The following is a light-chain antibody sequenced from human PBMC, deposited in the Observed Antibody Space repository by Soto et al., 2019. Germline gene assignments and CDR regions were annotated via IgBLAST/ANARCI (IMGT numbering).Light chain of an antibody. CDR2: ATS. J-gene: IGKJ2*01. CDR3: QQYGSSSFT. CDR1: QSVSSSY. V-gene: IGKV3-20*01. Sequence: EIVLTQSPGTLSLSSGERATLSCRASQSVSSSYLAWYQQKPGQAPRLLVYATSSRATGIPDRFSGSGSGTDFTLNTSRLEPEDFAVYYCQQYGSSSFTFGQGTKLQIK.